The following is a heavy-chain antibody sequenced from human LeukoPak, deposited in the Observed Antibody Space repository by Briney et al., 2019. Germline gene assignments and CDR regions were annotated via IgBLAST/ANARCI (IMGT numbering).Heavy chain of an antibody. CDR3: AKGSLYASRAPLIEY. CDR1: GGSISSYY. Sequence: PSETLSLTCTVSGGSISSYYWSWVRQAPGKGLEWISVISGSAESTYYADSVQGRFTISSDNSKNTVYLQMNSLTAEDTAVYYCAKGSLYASRAPLIEYWGQGTLVTVSS. CDR2: ISGSAEST. V-gene: IGHV3-23*01. J-gene: IGHJ4*02. D-gene: IGHD2-8*01.